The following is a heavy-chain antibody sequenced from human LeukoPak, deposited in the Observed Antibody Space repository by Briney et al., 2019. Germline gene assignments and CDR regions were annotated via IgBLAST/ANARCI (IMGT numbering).Heavy chain of an antibody. J-gene: IGHJ4*02. D-gene: IGHD2-15*01. CDR1: GFIFSDYH. CDR3: ARAPKCCSGGNCADY. CDR2: ISGSNTYT. Sequence: GGSLRLSCATSGFIFSDYHMNWIRQAPGKGLEWVSQISGSNTYTNYADSVKGRFTISRDNARDSLYLQMNSLGDEDTAVYYCARAPKCCSGGNCADYWGQGTLVTVSS. V-gene: IGHV3-11*05.